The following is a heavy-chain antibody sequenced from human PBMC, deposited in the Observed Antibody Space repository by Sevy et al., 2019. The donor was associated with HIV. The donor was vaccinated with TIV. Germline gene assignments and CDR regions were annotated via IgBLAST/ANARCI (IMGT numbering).Heavy chain of an antibody. CDR2: ISYDGSNK. Sequence: GGSLRLSCAASGFTFSSYGMHWVRQAPGKGLEWVAVISYDGSNKYYADSVKGRFTISRDNSKNTLYLQMNSLRAEDTAVYYCAKSNCSSTSCLPDYWGQRTLVTVSS. J-gene: IGHJ4*02. CDR3: AKSNCSSTSCLPDY. CDR1: GFTFSSYG. D-gene: IGHD2-2*01. V-gene: IGHV3-30*18.